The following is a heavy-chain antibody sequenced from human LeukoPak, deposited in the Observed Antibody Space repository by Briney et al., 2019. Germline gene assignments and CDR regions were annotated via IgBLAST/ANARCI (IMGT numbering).Heavy chain of an antibody. CDR2: IFRSGST. CDR1: GYSISSGYY. CDR3: ARIRGYTGCDY. J-gene: IGHJ4*02. Sequence: SETLSLSCAVSGYSISSGYYWGWIRQTPGKGLEWIGSIFRSGSTYYNPSLKSRVTISVDTSKNQFSLKLSSVTAADTALYYCARIRGYTGCDYWGQGTLVTVSS. V-gene: IGHV4-38-2*01. D-gene: IGHD5-12*01.